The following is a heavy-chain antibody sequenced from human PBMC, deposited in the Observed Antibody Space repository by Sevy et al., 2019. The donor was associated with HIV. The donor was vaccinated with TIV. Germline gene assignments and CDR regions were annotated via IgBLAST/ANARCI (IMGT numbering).Heavy chain of an antibody. CDR2: IWFDGSNI. CDR1: GFTFGSYG. J-gene: IGHJ4*02. V-gene: IGHV3-33*01. Sequence: GGSLRLSCVASGFTFGSYGMLWVRQAPGKGLEWVADIWFDGSNIHYADSVRGRFTISRDNSKNTLSLQMSSLRAEDTAVYYCARVRTYLFDYCGQGTLVTVSS. CDR3: ARVRTYLFDY.